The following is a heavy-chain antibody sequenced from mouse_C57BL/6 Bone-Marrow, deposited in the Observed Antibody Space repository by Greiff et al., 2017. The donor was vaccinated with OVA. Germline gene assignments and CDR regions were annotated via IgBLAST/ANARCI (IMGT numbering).Heavy chain of an antibody. CDR1: GYSITSGYY. CDR3: ARDHSSFAY. J-gene: IGHJ3*01. Sequence: EVKLMESGPGLVKPSQSLSLTCSVTGYSITSGYYWNWIRQFPGNKLEWMGYISYDGSNNYNPSLKNRISITRDTSKNQFFLKLNSVTTEDTATYYCARDHSSFAYWGQGTLVTVSA. CDR2: ISYDGSN. V-gene: IGHV3-6*01.